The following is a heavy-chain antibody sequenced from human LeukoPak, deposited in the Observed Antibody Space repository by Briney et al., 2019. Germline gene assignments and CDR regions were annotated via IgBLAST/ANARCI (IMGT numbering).Heavy chain of an antibody. CDR3: ARCEPKYRSGWPDH. V-gene: IGHV4-39*01. J-gene: IGHJ4*02. CDR1: GGSISRSSYY. CDR2: IHYSGST. D-gene: IGHD6-19*01. Sequence: SQTLSLTCTVSGGSISRSSYYWGWIRQPPGKGLEWIGTIHYSGSTYHNPSLKSRVTISVDTSNNQFSLKLSSVTAADTAVYYCARCEPKYRSGWPDHWGQGTLVTVSS.